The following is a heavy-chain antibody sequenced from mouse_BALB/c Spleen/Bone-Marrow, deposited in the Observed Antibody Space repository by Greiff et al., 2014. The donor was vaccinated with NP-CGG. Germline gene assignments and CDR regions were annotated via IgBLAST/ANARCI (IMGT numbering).Heavy chain of an antibody. J-gene: IGHJ2*01. CDR1: GFTFSTYG. Sequence: VQLKESGGGLVQPGGSLRLSCAASGFTFSTYGMSWVRQTPDKRLELVATISSNGGSTYYPDSVKGRFTISRDNAKNTLYLQMTSLKSEDTTMYYCARNSYGYENYLDCWGQGTTLTVSS. V-gene: IGHV5-6-3*01. CDR3: ARNSYGYENYLDC. D-gene: IGHD1-2*01. CDR2: ISSNGGST.